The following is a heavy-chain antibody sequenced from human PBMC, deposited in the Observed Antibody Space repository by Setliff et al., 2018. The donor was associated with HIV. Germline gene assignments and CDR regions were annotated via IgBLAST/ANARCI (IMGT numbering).Heavy chain of an antibody. CDR2: IYSIENT. J-gene: IGHJ4*02. CDR3: AREDKYGYSSSWYNY. V-gene: IGHV4-61*09. CDR1: GGSFSSGNYY. Sequence: PSETLSLTCTVSGGSFSSGNYYWSWIRQPAGKGLEWIGHIYSIENTNYNPSLKSRVTISVDPSKNQFSLKLRSLPAADTAVYYCAREDKYGYSSSWYNYLGQGALVTVSS. D-gene: IGHD6-13*01.